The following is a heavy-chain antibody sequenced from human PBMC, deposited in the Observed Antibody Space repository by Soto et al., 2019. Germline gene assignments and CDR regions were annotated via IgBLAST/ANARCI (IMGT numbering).Heavy chain of an antibody. D-gene: IGHD5-18*01. CDR1: GGSISSYY. V-gene: IGHV4-59*01. CDR3: ARDEGYSYGLGYYYYGMDV. J-gene: IGHJ6*02. Sequence: SETLSLTCTVSGGSISSYYWSWIRQPPGKGLEWIGYIYYSGSTNYNPSPKSRVTISVDTSKNQFSLKLSSVTAADTAVYYCARDEGYSYGLGYYYYGMDVWGQGTTVTVSS. CDR2: IYYSGST.